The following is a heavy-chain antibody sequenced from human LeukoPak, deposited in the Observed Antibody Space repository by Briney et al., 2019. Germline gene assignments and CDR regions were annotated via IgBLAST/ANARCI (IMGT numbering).Heavy chain of an antibody. CDR2: ISYDGSNK. J-gene: IGHJ6*02. V-gene: IGHV3-30*18. D-gene: IGHD6-19*01. CDR1: GFTFSSYG. CDR3: AKDNIAVAGPDYYYYYAMDV. Sequence: GGSLRLSCAASGFTFSSYGMHWVRQAPGKGLEWVAVISYDGSNKYYADSVKGRFTISRDNSRNTLYLQMNSLRAEDTAVYYCAKDNIAVAGPDYYYYYAMDVWGQGTTVTVSS.